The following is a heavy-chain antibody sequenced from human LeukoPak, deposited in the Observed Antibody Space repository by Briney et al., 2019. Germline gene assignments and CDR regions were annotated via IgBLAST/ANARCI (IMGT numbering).Heavy chain of an antibody. J-gene: IGHJ4*02. D-gene: IGHD6-13*01. Sequence: ASVKVSCRASGYTCTSYDINWVRHATGEGLEWMVWMNPNSGNTGYAQTFQGRVTMTRSTSISTAYMELSSLRSDDTAVYYCLISASDHYYFDYWGQGTLVTVSS. V-gene: IGHV1-8*01. CDR2: MNPNSGNT. CDR1: GYTCTSYD. CDR3: LISASDHYYFDY.